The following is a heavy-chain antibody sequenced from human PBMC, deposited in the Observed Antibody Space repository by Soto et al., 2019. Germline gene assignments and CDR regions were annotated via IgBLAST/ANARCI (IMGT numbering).Heavy chain of an antibody. CDR1: GFTFSSYS. J-gene: IGHJ4*02. Sequence: EVQLVESGGGLVQPGGSLRLSCAASGFTFSSYSMNWVRQAPGKGLEWVSYISSSSSTIYYADSVKGRFTISRDNAKNSLYLQMNSLRAEDTAVYYCARDGNYDSSGYLRDFDYWGQGTLVTVSS. V-gene: IGHV3-48*01. D-gene: IGHD3-22*01. CDR3: ARDGNYDSSGYLRDFDY. CDR2: ISSSSSTI.